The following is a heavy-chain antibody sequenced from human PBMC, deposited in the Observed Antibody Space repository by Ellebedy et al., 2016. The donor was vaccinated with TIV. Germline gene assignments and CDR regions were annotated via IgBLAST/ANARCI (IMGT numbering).Heavy chain of an antibody. Sequence: AASVKVSCKASGYTFTIYYMNWVRQAPGQGLEWMGAIIPISGTPIYAPRFRGRVTITADASTSTASMEVRSLTSDDTTVYYCARETQYPGQRIYFLDSWGQGTLVTVSS. V-gene: IGHV1-69*13. CDR3: ARETQYPGQRIYFLDS. J-gene: IGHJ4*02. CDR2: IIPISGTP. CDR1: GYTFTIYY. D-gene: IGHD1-26*01.